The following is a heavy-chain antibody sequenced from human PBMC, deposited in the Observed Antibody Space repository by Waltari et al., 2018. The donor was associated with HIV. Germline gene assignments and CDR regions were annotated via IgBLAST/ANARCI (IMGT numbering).Heavy chain of an antibody. V-gene: IGHV3-48*03. D-gene: IGHD7-27*01. CDR2: ISSSGSII. J-gene: IGHJ4*02. CDR1: GFTFSSFE. Sequence: EVQMVESGGGLVQPGGSLRLSCAASGFTFSSFEMNWVRQAPGKGLEWISYISSSGSIIYYADSVKGRFTISRDNAKNSLSLQMNSLRAEDTAVYYCARDPETGDIDYWGQGTLVTVSS. CDR3: ARDPETGDIDY.